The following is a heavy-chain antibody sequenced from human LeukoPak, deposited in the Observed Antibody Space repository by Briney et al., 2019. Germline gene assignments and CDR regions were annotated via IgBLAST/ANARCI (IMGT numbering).Heavy chain of an antibody. D-gene: IGHD7-27*01. CDR2: IKQDGSEK. CDR3: ARVPNWGFAYYFDD. J-gene: IGHJ4*02. Sequence: GGSLRLSCAASGFTFSSYWMSWVRQAPGKGLEWVANIKQDGSEKYYVDSVKGRFTISRDNAKNSLYLQMNSLRAEGTAVYYCARVPNWGFAYYFDDWGQGTLVTVSS. V-gene: IGHV3-7*01. CDR1: GFTFSSYW.